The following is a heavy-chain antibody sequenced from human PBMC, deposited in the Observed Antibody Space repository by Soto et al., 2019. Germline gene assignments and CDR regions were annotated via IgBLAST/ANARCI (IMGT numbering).Heavy chain of an antibody. D-gene: IGHD1-26*01. CDR1: GYTFTGYY. V-gene: IGHV1-2*02. CDR3: ARGGAGGATRVISLRGHYYGMDV. Sequence: QVQLVQSGAEVKKPGASVKVSCKASGYTFTGYYMHWVRQAPGQGLEWMGWINPNSGGTNYAQKFQGRVTMTRDTSISTAYMELSRLRSDDTAVYYCARGGAGGATRVISLRGHYYGMDVWGQGTTVTVSS. J-gene: IGHJ6*02. CDR2: INPNSGGT.